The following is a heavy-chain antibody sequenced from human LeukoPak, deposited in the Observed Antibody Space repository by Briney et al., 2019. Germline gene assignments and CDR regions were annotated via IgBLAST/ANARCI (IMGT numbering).Heavy chain of an antibody. CDR1: GFTFDDYA. V-gene: IGHV3-9*01. J-gene: IGHJ3*02. CDR3: AKPMTWLGSAFDI. D-gene: IGHD3-22*01. CDR2: ISWNSGRI. Sequence: SLRLSCAASGFTFDDYAMHWVRQAPGKGLEWVSGISWNSGRIGYADSVKGRFTISRDNAKNSLYLQMNSLRAGDTAVYYCAKPMTWLGSAFDIWGQGTMVTASS.